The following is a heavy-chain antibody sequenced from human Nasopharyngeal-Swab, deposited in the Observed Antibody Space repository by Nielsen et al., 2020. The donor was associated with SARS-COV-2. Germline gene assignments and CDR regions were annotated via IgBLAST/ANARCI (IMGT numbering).Heavy chain of an antibody. CDR3: ATPRSVLGYCSGGSCSDFDY. V-gene: IGHV1-2*06. CDR2: INPNSGGT. J-gene: IGHJ4*02. Sequence: ASVKVSCKASGYTFTGYSMHWVRQAPGQGLEWMGRINPNSGGTNYAQKFQGRVTMTRDTSISTAYMELSRLRSDDTAVYYCATPRSVLGYCSGGSCSDFDYWGQGTLVTVSS. CDR1: GYTFTGYS. D-gene: IGHD2-15*01.